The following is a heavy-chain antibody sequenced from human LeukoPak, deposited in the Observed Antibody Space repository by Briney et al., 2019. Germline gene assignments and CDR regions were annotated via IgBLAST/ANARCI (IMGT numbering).Heavy chain of an antibody. Sequence: GGSLRLSCAASGFTFKSYAMTWVRQAPGKGLEWVSAIGGGGDKVFYADSVKGRFTISRDNSKQTLYQQMNSLGAADTAVYYCAKVSSGEHTFWSDFSQDKWFDPWGLGTLVTVAS. J-gene: IGHJ5*02. D-gene: IGHD3-3*01. V-gene: IGHV3-23*01. CDR2: IGGGGDKV. CDR3: AKVSSGEHTFWSDFSQDKWFDP. CDR1: GFTFKSYA.